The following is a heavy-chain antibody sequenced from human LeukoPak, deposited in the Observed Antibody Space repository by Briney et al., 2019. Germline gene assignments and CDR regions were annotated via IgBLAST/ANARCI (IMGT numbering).Heavy chain of an antibody. Sequence: GASVKVSCKVSGSTLSELSMHWVRQTPGKGLEWMGGFDPEDGETIYAQKFQGRVTMTEDTSTDTAYMELSSLRSEDTAVYYCATERAQSAGTGPYYYYYMDVWGKGTTVTVSS. J-gene: IGHJ6*03. CDR3: ATERAQSAGTGPYYYYYMDV. V-gene: IGHV1-24*01. D-gene: IGHD6-13*01. CDR1: GSTLSELS. CDR2: FDPEDGET.